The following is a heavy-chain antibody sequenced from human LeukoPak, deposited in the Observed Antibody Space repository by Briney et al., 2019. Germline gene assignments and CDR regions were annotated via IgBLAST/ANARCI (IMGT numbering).Heavy chain of an antibody. CDR3: ARSSNPLGAFDI. Sequence: GGSLRLSCAASGFTVSSNYMSWVRQAPGKGLEWVSVIHTGGSTYYADSVKGRFTISRDNSKNTVFLQMTSLRGDDTAVYYCARSSNPLGAFDIWGQGTMVAVSS. D-gene: IGHD3-16*01. V-gene: IGHV3-53*01. CDR1: GFTVSSNY. CDR2: IHTGGST. J-gene: IGHJ3*02.